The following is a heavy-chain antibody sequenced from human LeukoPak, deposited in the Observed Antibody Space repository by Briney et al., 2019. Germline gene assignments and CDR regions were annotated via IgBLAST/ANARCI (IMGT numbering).Heavy chain of an antibody. CDR2: ISVSGGST. V-gene: IGHV3-23*01. Sequence: AGGSLRLSCAASGFTFSTYAMSWVRQAPGKGLEWVSAISVSGGSTYYADSVKGRFTISRDNSKNTLYLQMNSLRAEDTAVYYCAKETQLRSAFDIWGQGTMVTVSS. CDR3: AKETQLRSAFDI. D-gene: IGHD2-2*01. CDR1: GFTFSTYA. J-gene: IGHJ3*02.